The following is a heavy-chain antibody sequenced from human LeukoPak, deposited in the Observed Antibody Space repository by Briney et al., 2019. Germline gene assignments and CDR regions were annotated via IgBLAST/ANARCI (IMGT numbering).Heavy chain of an antibody. CDR2: ITSEAYGGTT. Sequence: PGGSLRLSCTTSGFTFGDYAMSWFRQAPGKGLEWVGFITSEAYGGTTEYAASVKGRFTISRDDSNSIAYLQMNSLKTEDTAVYYCTRVEDIAMGKTDYWGQGTLVTVSS. J-gene: IGHJ4*02. CDR1: GFTFGDYA. CDR3: TRVEDIAMGKTDY. D-gene: IGHD5-18*01. V-gene: IGHV3-49*03.